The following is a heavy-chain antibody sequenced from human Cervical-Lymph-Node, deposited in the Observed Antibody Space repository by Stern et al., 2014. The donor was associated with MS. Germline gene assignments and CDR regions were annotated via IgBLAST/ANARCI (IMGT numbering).Heavy chain of an antibody. D-gene: IGHD2-2*01. Sequence: QVQLVQSGPGLVKPSETLSLTCTVSGGSITTYYWSWIRQPPGKGLEWIGYFDNTGSTTYNPSLKSRVTISADTSKNQLSLKLTSVTTADTAVYYCARNAVFDYWGQGILVTVS. J-gene: IGHJ4*02. CDR2: FDNTGST. V-gene: IGHV4-59*01. CDR3: ARNAVFDY. CDR1: GGSITTYY.